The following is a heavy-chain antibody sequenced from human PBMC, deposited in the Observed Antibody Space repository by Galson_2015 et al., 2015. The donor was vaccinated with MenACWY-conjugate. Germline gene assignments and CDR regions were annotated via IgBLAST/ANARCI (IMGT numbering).Heavy chain of an antibody. J-gene: IGHJ4*02. D-gene: IGHD3-10*01. CDR3: ARDKKGSRREWFGVKGGFDY. CDR1: GYTFTSYG. Sequence: SVKVSCKASGYTFTSYGISWVRQAPGQGLEWMGWISAYNGNTNYAQKLQGRVTMTTDTSTSTAYMELRSLRSDDTAVYYCARDKKGSRREWFGVKGGFDYWGQGTLVTVSS. CDR2: ISAYNGNT. V-gene: IGHV1-18*01.